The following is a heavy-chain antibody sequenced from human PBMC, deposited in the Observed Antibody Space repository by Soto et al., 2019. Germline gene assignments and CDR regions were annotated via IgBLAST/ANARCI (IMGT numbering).Heavy chain of an antibody. D-gene: IGHD2-15*01. CDR1: GYTFTSYD. Sequence: ASVKVSCKTSGYTFTSYDVNWVRQATGQGLEWMGWMNPSSGNTGNAPKFQGRVTMTRDTSTRTAYMELSRLTSEDTAVYYCARGWDTVMAVPHALEIWGQGTVVTVSS. CDR3: ARGWDTVMAVPHALEI. V-gene: IGHV1-8*01. J-gene: IGHJ3*02. CDR2: MNPSSGNT.